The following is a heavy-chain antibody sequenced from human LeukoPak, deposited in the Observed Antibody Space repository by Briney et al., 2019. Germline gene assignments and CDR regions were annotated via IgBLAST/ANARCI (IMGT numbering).Heavy chain of an antibody. Sequence: PGGSLRLSCAASGLTFSRYGMHWVRQAPGKGLEWVAFIRYDGSNKYYADSVKGRFTISRDNSKNTLYLQMNSLRAEDTAVYYCAKDFWSGSFIYYMDVWGKGTTVTVSS. D-gene: IGHD3-3*01. CDR1: GLTFSRYG. CDR3: AKDFWSGSFIYYMDV. CDR2: IRYDGSNK. V-gene: IGHV3-30*02. J-gene: IGHJ6*03.